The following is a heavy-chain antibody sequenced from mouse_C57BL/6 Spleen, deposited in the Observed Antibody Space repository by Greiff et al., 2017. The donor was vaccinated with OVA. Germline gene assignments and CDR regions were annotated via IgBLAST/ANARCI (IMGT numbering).Heavy chain of an antibody. CDR1: GYTFTSYW. J-gene: IGHJ4*01. CDR3: ARRIVATEDYYAMDY. CDR2: INPSNGGT. D-gene: IGHD1-1*01. Sequence: VQLQQPGTELVKPGASVKLSCKASGYTFTSYWMHWVKQRPGQGLEWIGNINPSNGGTNYNEKFKSKATLTVDKSSSTAYMQLSSLSSEDSAVYYCARRIVATEDYYAMDYWGQGTSVTVSS. V-gene: IGHV1-53*01.